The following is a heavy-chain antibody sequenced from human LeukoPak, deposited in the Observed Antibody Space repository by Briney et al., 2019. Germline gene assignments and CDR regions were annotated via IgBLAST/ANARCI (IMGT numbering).Heavy chain of an antibody. CDR1: GFSFRGYG. CDR2: ISADGGTT. V-gene: IGHV3-64*01. D-gene: IGHD3-10*01. Sequence: HPGGSLRLSCAASGFSFRGYGMHWVRQAPGRGLEYVSAISADGGTTDYLNSVKCRFTISRDNSKNTLYLQMGRLRSDDTAIYYCARGRGGPPFDFWGQGTVVTVAS. CDR3: ARGRGGPPFDF. J-gene: IGHJ4*02.